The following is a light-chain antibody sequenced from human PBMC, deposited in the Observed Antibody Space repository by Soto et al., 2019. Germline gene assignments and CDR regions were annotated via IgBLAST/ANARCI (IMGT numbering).Light chain of an antibody. Sequence: ETVLTPSPGTLSLSPWERATLSCMASQSVNSRYIAWYQVKPGQAPRLLIYEASSRATGIPDRFSGGGSGTDFTLSISKVEPEDFAVYYCHHYGSSPLTFGQGTRLEIK. CDR1: QSVNSRY. V-gene: IGKV3-20*01. CDR2: EAS. CDR3: HHYGSSPLT. J-gene: IGKJ5*01.